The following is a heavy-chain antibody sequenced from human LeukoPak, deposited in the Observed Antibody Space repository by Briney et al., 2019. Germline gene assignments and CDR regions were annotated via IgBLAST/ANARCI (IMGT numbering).Heavy chain of an antibody. CDR2: IYYSGST. D-gene: IGHD6-13*01. V-gene: IGHV4-59*01. J-gene: IGHJ3*02. CDR3: ARERGGAAAGTFSAAFDI. CDR1: GGSISGYY. Sequence: PSETLSLTCTVSGGSISGYYWSWIRQPPGKGLEWIGYIYYSGSTKYNPSLKSRVAIAVDTSKNQFSLKLSSVTAADTAVYYCARERGGAAAGTFSAAFDIWGQGTMVTVSS.